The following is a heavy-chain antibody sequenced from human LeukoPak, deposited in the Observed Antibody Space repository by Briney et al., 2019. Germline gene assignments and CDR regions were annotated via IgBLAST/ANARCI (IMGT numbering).Heavy chain of an antibody. CDR1: GFTFSSYG. D-gene: IGHD3-22*01. J-gene: IGHJ4*02. CDR3: AKWSSVLHYYDSSLHFDY. V-gene: IGHV3-30*02. Sequence: PGGSLRLSCAASGFTFSSYGMHWVRQAPGKGLEWVAFIRYDGSNKYYADSVKGRFTIPRDNSKNTLYLQMNSLRAEDTAVYYCAKWSSVLHYYDSSLHFDYWGQGTLVTVSS. CDR2: IRYDGSNK.